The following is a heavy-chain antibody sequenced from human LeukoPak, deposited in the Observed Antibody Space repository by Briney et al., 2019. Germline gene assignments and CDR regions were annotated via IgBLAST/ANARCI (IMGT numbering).Heavy chain of an antibody. Sequence: PGGSLRLSXAASGFTFSSYSMNWVRQAPGKGLEWVSSISSSSSYIYYADSVKGRFTISSDNAKNSLYLQMNSLRAEDTAVYYCARAPVRYFDWLPRSWGQGTLVTVSS. J-gene: IGHJ4*02. CDR1: GFTFSSYS. CDR2: ISSSSSYI. D-gene: IGHD3-9*01. CDR3: ARAPVRYFDWLPRS. V-gene: IGHV3-21*01.